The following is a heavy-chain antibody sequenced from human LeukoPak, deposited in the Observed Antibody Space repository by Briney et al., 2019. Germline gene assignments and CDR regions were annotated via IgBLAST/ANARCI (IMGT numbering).Heavy chain of an antibody. V-gene: IGHV1-2*02. Sequence: ASVKVSCKASGYTFTGYYMHWVRQAPGQGLEWMGWINPNSDGTNYAQKFQGRVTMTRDTSISTAYMELSRLRSDDTAVYYCARDLSRGYYGSGSYHDYWGQGTLVTVSS. J-gene: IGHJ4*02. CDR2: INPNSDGT. D-gene: IGHD3-10*01. CDR1: GYTFTGYY. CDR3: ARDLSRGYYGSGSYHDY.